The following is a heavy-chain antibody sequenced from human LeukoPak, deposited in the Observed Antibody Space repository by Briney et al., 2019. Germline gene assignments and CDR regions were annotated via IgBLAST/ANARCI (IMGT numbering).Heavy chain of an antibody. V-gene: IGHV3-30-3*01. Sequence: GGSLRLSCAASGFTFSSYAMHWVRQAPGKGLEWVAVISYDGSNKYYADSVKGRFTISRDNAKSSLILQMNSLRAEDTAVYYCAREGTIVVGDAFDIWGQGTMVTVSS. D-gene: IGHD2-2*01. J-gene: IGHJ3*02. CDR1: GFTFSSYA. CDR3: AREGTIVVGDAFDI. CDR2: ISYDGSNK.